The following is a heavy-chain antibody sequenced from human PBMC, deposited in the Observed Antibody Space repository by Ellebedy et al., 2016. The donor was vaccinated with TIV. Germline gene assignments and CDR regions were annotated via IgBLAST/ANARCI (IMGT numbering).Heavy chain of an antibody. CDR3: ARDNISDFKYYYYYGMDV. D-gene: IGHD2/OR15-2a*01. J-gene: IGHJ6*02. CDR2: IKQDGSEK. CDR1: GFTFSSYW. V-gene: IGHV3-7*03. Sequence: GGSLRLXXAASGFTFSSYWMSWVRQAPGKGLEWVANIKQDGSEKYYVDSVKGRFTISRDNAKNSLYLQMNSLRAEDTAVYYCARDNISDFKYYYYYGMDVWGQGTTVTVSS.